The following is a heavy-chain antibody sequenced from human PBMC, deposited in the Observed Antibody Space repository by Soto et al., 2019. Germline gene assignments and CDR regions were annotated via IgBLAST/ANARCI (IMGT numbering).Heavy chain of an antibody. Sequence: GASGKVSCKASSYTFTNDGIHWVRQAPGQGLEWMGWISAYNGNTNYAQKLQGRVAMTTDTSTSTAYMELRSLRSDDTAVYYCARDFNIGGMDVWGQGTTVTVSS. CDR1: SYTFTNDG. J-gene: IGHJ6*02. D-gene: IGHD5-12*01. CDR3: ARDFNIGGMDV. CDR2: ISAYNGNT. V-gene: IGHV1-18*01.